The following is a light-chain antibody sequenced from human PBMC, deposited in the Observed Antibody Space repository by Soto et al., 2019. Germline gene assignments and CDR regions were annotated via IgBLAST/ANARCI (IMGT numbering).Light chain of an antibody. CDR1: QSISAY. CDR3: QQYGSSGT. CDR2: AAS. Sequence: DIQMTQSPSSLSASVGDRVTITCRASQSISAYLNWYRQKPGEAPKLLIYAASNLQSGVPARFSGSGSGTDFTLTISRLEPEDFAVYYCQQYGSSGTFGQGTKVDIK. J-gene: IGKJ1*01. V-gene: IGKV1-39*01.